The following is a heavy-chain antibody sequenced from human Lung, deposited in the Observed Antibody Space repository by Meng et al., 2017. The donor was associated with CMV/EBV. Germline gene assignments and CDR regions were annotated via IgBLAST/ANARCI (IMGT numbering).Heavy chain of an antibody. D-gene: IGHD3-22*01. V-gene: IGHV1-2*02. CDR1: TYTFTGYY. J-gene: IGHJ5*02. Sequence: STYTFTGYYMPWVRQAPGQGLEWMGWINPNSGDTNYAQKFQGRVIMTRDTSISTAYMELSRLTSDDTAVYYCAREGRRSGYDNWFDPWGQGTLVTVSS. CDR3: AREGRRSGYDNWFDP. CDR2: INPNSGDT.